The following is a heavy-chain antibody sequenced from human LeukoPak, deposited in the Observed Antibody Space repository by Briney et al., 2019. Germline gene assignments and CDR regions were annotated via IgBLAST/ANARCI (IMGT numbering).Heavy chain of an antibody. Sequence: ASLKVSSTPSGYTFTTYGISWVRQAPGQRLEWMGWISAYNGNTNHAQKLQGRVTMTTDTSTTTAYMELSSLRSDDTAVYYCASIPDYYDSSGYSPLGYWGQGTLVTVSS. J-gene: IGHJ4*02. D-gene: IGHD3-22*01. CDR3: ASIPDYYDSSGYSPLGY. CDR1: GYTFTTYG. V-gene: IGHV1-18*01. CDR2: ISAYNGNT.